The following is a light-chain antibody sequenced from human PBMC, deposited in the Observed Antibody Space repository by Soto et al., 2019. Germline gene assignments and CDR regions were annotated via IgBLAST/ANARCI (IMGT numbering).Light chain of an antibody. CDR1: SSDIGSYNF. V-gene: IGLV2-23*01. Sequence: QSVLTQPASVSGSPGQSITISCTGTSSDIGSYNFVSWYQQHPGKAPKFIIYDDIKRPSGVSNRFSGSKSGNTASLTISGLQADDEAEYYCCSYAGSGTDNFVFGSGTKVTVL. CDR2: DDI. J-gene: IGLJ1*01. CDR3: CSYAGSGTDNFV.